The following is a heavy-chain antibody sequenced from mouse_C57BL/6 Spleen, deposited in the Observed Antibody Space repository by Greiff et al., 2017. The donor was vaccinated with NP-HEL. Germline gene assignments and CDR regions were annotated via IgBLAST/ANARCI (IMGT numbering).Heavy chain of an antibody. CDR2: IDPSNGST. CDR1: GFNINNTY. D-gene: IGHD1-1*01. CDR3: ARITTVFAY. Sequence: EVLLQESVAELVKPGASVKLSCTASGFNINNTYMNWVKQSPEQSLEWIGMIDPSNGSTSYAQKFKGKATITVDKSSSTAYLQLSSLTSEDSAIYYCARITTVFAYWGQGTTLTVSA. J-gene: IGHJ2*01. V-gene: IGHV14-3*01.